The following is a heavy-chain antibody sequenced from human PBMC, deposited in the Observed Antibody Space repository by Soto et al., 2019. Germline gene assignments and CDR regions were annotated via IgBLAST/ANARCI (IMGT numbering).Heavy chain of an antibody. Sequence: GASVKVACQASRYTFTSYYMHWVRQAPGQGLEWMGIINPSGGSTSYAQKFQGRVTMTRDTSTSTVYMELSSLRSEDTAVYSCAVGVVSDAFDIWGQGTMVTVSS. D-gene: IGHD3-3*01. J-gene: IGHJ3*02. CDR3: AVGVVSDAFDI. CDR2: INPSGGST. V-gene: IGHV1-46*01. CDR1: RYTFTSYY.